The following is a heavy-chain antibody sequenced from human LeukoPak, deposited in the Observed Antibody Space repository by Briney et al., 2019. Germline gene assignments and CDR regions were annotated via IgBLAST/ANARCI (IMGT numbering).Heavy chain of an antibody. V-gene: IGHV3-53*01. J-gene: IGHJ6*02. CDR1: GFTVSSNY. CDR2: IYSGGRT. D-gene: IGHD2-2*01. CDR3: AREIRDCSSTSCYNYYGMDV. Sequence: GGSLRLSCAASGFTVSSNYMSWVRQAPGKGLEWVSVIYSGGRTYYADSVKGRFTISRDNSKNTLYLQMNSLRAEDTAVYYCAREIRDCSSTSCYNYYGMDVWGQGTTVTVSS.